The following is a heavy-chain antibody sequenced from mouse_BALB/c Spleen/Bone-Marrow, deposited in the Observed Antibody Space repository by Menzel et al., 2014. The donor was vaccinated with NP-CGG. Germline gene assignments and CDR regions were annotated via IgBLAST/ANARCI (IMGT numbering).Heavy chain of an antibody. J-gene: IGHJ4*01. CDR2: INPYNGGT. V-gene: IGHV1-26*01. CDR1: GYSFTGYT. CDR3: AYLLMYN. Sequence: VQLQQFGPELVKPGASMKISCKVSGYSFTGYTMNWVKQSHGKNLERIGLINPYNGGTTYNQKFKGKATLTVDKSSSTAYMELLILTSEDSAFYYCAYLLMYNWGQGSSVTGAS. D-gene: IGHD6-1*01.